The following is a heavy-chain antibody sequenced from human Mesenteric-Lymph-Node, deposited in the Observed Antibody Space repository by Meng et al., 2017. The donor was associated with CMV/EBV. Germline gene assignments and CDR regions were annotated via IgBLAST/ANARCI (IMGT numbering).Heavy chain of an antibody. V-gene: IGHV3-66*02. CDR3: ARVLGRASDI. D-gene: IGHD1-26*01. CDR2: IYSGGST. Sequence: GGSLRLSCAAYAFTVSDNSMSWVRQAPGKGLEWVSLIYSGGSTYYADSVKGRFTISRDTSRNTLFLQMNSLRAEDTAVYYCARVLGRASDIWGQGTMVTVSS. CDR1: AFTVSDNS. J-gene: IGHJ3*02.